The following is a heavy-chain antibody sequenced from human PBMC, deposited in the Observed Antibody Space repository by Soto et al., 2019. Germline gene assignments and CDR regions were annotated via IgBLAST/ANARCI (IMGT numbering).Heavy chain of an antibody. CDR1: GGSVSSSKW. Sequence: QVQLQESGPRLVKPSGTLSLTCGVSGGSVSSSKWWSWVRQSPGKGLEWIGEIHHSGSTKYNPSLKSRVTISVEKLKNHFSLRLTSATAADTAVYYCAGETTDEVYPMLRYYGMDVWGQGTSVTVSS. V-gene: IGHV4-4*02. CDR2: IHHSGST. D-gene: IGHD1-1*01. J-gene: IGHJ6*02. CDR3: AGETTDEVYPMLRYYGMDV.